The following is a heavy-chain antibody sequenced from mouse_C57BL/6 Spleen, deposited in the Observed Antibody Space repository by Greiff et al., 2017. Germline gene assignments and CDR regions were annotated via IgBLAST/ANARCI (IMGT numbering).Heavy chain of an antibody. CDR3: ASGDLLWSHRYFDY. V-gene: IGHV1-55*01. CDR1: GYTFTSYW. D-gene: IGHD2-1*01. Sequence: QVQLQQPGAELVKPGASVKMSCKASGYTFTSYWITWVKQRPGQGLEWIGDIYPGSGSTNYNEKFKSKATLTVDTSSSTAYMQLSSLTSEDSAVYYCASGDLLWSHRYFDYWGQGTTLTVSS. CDR2: IYPGSGST. J-gene: IGHJ2*01.